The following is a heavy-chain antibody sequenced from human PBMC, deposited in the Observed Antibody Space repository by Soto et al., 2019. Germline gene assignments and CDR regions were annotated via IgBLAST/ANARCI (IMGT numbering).Heavy chain of an antibody. CDR2: INHSGSI. J-gene: IGHJ4*02. Sequence: QVQLQQWGAGLLKPSETLSLPCAVYGGSVGGYYWSWVRQPPGKGLEWIGEINHSGSITYAPSLKSRVTMSVDTSKNQFYLSLNSVTAADTAVYYCARGEVTTGVFWGQGTQVTVSS. D-gene: IGHD4-17*01. CDR1: GGSVGGYY. V-gene: IGHV4-34*02. CDR3: ARGEVTTGVF.